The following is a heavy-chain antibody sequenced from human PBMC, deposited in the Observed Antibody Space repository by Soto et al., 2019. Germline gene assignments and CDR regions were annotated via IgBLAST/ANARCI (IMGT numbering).Heavy chain of an antibody. V-gene: IGHV1-18*01. CDR3: ARGLVYYPTFDY. CDR2: ISAYNGNT. CDR1: GYTFTSYG. J-gene: IGHJ4*02. D-gene: IGHD3-22*01. Sequence: QVQLVQSGAEVKKPGASVKVSCKASGYTFTSYGISWVRQAPGQGLEWMGWISAYNGNTNYAQKLLGRVIMTPDTSTSTAFLELRSLISDDTAVYYCARGLVYYPTFDYWGQGTLVTVSS.